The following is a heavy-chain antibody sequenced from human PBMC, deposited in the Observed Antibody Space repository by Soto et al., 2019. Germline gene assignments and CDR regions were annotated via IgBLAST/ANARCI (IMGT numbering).Heavy chain of an antibody. Sequence: QLQLQESGPGLVKPSETLSLTCTVSGGSISSSSYYWGWIRQPPGKGLEWIGSIYYSGSTYYNPSLKSRVTISVDTSKNQFSLKLSSVTAADTAVYYCARTTILKRWLQLGVDYWGQGTLVTVSS. CDR3: ARTTILKRWLQLGVDY. CDR2: IYYSGST. D-gene: IGHD5-12*01. V-gene: IGHV4-39*01. J-gene: IGHJ4*02. CDR1: GGSISSSSYY.